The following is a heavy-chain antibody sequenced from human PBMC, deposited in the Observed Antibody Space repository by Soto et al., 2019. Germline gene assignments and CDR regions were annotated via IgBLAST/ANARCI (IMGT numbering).Heavy chain of an antibody. CDR1: GFTFSSYW. CDR2: INGDGIST. D-gene: IGHD2-15*01. CDR3: ARISQGTYCRGGNCYYDY. V-gene: IGHV3-74*01. J-gene: IGHJ4*02. Sequence: GGSLRLSCAASGFTFSSYWMHWVRQDPEKGLVWVSRINGDGISTSYADSVKGRFTISRDNAKDTLYLHMNSLGAEDTAVYYCARISQGTYCRGGNCYYDYWGQGT.